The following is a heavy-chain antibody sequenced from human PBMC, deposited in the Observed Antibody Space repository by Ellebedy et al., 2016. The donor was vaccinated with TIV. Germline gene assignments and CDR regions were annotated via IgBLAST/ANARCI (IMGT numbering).Heavy chain of an antibody. CDR2: IYHRGST. CDR1: GGSISSGDYY. D-gene: IGHD2-21*01. CDR3: ARRNCGGDCYGMDV. Sequence: SETLSLTCTVSGGSISSGDYYWSWIRQPPGKGLEWIGYIYHRGSTYYNPSLKSRVTISVDSSKNQFSLKLSSVTAADTAVYYCARRNCGGDCYGMDVWGQGTTVTVSS. J-gene: IGHJ6*02. V-gene: IGHV4-30-2*01.